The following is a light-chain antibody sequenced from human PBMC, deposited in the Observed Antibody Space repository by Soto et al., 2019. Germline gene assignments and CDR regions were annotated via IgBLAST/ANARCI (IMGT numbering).Light chain of an antibody. V-gene: IGLV1-44*01. Sequence: QSVLTQPPSASATPGQRVAISCSGSSSNIEENSVTWYQRLPGTAPRVLIHNDYQRPSGVPDRFSGSKSGTSASLAISGLQSEDEADYYCAAWDDSLNDWLFGGGTKRTVL. J-gene: IGLJ3*02. CDR2: NDY. CDR1: SSNIEENS. CDR3: AAWDDSLNDWL.